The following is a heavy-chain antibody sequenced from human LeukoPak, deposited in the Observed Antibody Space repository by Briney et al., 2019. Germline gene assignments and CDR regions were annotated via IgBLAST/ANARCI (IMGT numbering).Heavy chain of an antibody. J-gene: IGHJ3*02. CDR2: IIPIFGTA. Sequence: GASVKVSCKASGGTFSNYAISWVRQAPGQGLEWMGGIIPIFGTANYAQKFRGRVTITADKSTRTAYMELSSLRSEDTAVYYCARSDTLGGVMAFDAFDIWGQGTMVTVSS. CDR1: GGTFSNYA. D-gene: IGHD3-16*01. V-gene: IGHV1-69*06. CDR3: ARSDTLGGVMAFDAFDI.